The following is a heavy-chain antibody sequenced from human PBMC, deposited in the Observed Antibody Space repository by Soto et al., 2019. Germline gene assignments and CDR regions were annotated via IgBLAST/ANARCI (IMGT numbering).Heavy chain of an antibody. CDR3: VKDGLTAIVGLFYDGVNV. J-gene: IGHJ3*01. D-gene: IGHD2-15*01. Sequence: EVQLVESGGDLVQPGRSLRLSCAASGFSFDDYPMHWVRQAPGKGLEWVSGISWNSENIGYADSVKGRFTISRDNAKKSLYLQMSGLRAEDTALYFCVKDGLTAIVGLFYDGVNVGGRGTMVTVSS. V-gene: IGHV3-9*01. CDR2: ISWNSENI. CDR1: GFSFDDYP.